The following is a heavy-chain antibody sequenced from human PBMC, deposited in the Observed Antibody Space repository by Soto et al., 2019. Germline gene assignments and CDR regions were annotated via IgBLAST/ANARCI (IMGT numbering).Heavy chain of an antibody. V-gene: IGHV3-48*02. CDR2: IGSSGITR. Sequence: EVQLVESGGGLVQPGGSLRLSCAASGFTFSSFTMNWVRQAPGKGLEWVSYIGSSGITRYHADSVKGRFTVSRDNARNSLYLQMNSLRDEDTALYYCARSGSSGYPRYRLGSNDAFDVWGQGTMVTVSP. D-gene: IGHD6-19*01. CDR1: GFTFSSFT. CDR3: ARSGSSGYPRYRLGSNDAFDV. J-gene: IGHJ3*01.